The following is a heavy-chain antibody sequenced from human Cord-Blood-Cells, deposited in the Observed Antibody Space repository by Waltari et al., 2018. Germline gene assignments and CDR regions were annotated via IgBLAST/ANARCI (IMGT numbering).Heavy chain of an antibody. CDR2: IYYSGST. V-gene: IGHV4-59*01. Sequence: QVQLQESGPGLVKPSETLSLTCTVSGGSISSYYWSWIRQPPGKGLEWIGYIYYSGSTNYNPSLKSRVTISVDTSKNQFSLKLSSVTAADTAVYYWARVEIHSSSWFFDYWGQGTLVTVSS. CDR3: ARVEIHSSSWFFDY. CDR1: GGSISSYY. J-gene: IGHJ4*02. D-gene: IGHD6-13*01.